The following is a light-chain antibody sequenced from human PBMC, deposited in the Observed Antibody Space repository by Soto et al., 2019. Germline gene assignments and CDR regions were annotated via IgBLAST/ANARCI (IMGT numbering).Light chain of an antibody. Sequence: EIVMTQSPATLSVSPGERATISCRASQSVSSNLAWYQQKPGKAPRLLIYSASTRATGVPARFSGSRSGTELSLIISSLQSEDFSAYYCYQYNNWHPWTFGQGTKLEIK. CDR1: QSVSSN. CDR3: YQYNNWHPWT. CDR2: SAS. V-gene: IGKV3-15*01. J-gene: IGKJ2*02.